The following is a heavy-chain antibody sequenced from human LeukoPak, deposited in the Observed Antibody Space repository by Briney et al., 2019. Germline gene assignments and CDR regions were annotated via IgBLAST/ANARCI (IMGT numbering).Heavy chain of an antibody. CDR2: ISDTGST. CDR1: GGSISSYY. J-gene: IGHJ4*02. CDR3: ARVYYDTWNGYYYFDY. V-gene: IGHV4-59*01. D-gene: IGHD3-3*01. Sequence: SETLSLTCTVSGGSISSYYWSWIRQPPGKGLEWIGYISDTGSTNYNPSLKSRVTISLDTSKKQFSLKLDSLSPADTAVYYCARVYYDTWNGYYYFDYWGQGTLVTVSS.